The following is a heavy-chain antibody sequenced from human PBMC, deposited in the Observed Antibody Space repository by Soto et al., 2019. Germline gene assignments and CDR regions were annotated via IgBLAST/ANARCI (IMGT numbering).Heavy chain of an antibody. Sequence: GGSLRLSCSASGFRFSDSAMHWVRQAPEKRLEYVSAISTNGRSTYYADSVKGRFTISRDNSKNTVHLQMSSLRAEDTAVYYCLRDIFGVVIFDSWGQGTPVTVSS. CDR3: LRDIFGVVIFDS. D-gene: IGHD3-3*01. J-gene: IGHJ4*02. V-gene: IGHV3-64D*06. CDR2: ISTNGRST. CDR1: GFRFSDSA.